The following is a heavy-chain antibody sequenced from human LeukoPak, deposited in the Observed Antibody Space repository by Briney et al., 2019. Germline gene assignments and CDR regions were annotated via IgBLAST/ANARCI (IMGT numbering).Heavy chain of an antibody. J-gene: IGHJ4*02. V-gene: IGHV4-34*01. CDR3: ARRITIFGVVTTKRYYFDY. CDR1: GGSFGGYY. D-gene: IGHD3-3*01. Sequence: PSETLSLTCAVYGGSFGGYYWSWIRQPPGKGLEWIGEINHSGSTNYNPSLKSRVTISVDTSKNQFSLKLSSVTAADTAVYYCARRITIFGVVTTKRYYFDYWGQGTLVTVSS. CDR2: INHSGST.